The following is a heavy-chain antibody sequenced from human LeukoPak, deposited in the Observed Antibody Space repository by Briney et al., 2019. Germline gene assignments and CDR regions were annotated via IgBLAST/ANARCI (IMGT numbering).Heavy chain of an antibody. J-gene: IGHJ3*01. Sequence: GGSLRLSCAGSGFSLSSYWMTWVRQAPGKGLEWVANIKQDGSEKYYVDSVEGRFSISRDNAQNSLFLQMNSLRAEDTAIYYCARDAVATWSAFDLWGQGTMVTVSS. D-gene: IGHD5-12*01. V-gene: IGHV3-7*01. CDR1: GFSLSSYW. CDR3: ARDAVATWSAFDL. CDR2: IKQDGSEK.